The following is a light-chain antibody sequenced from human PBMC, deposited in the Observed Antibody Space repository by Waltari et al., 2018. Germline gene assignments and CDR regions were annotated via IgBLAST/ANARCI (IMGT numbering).Light chain of an antibody. CDR1: QSVSSN. CDR2: GAS. V-gene: IGKV3-15*01. J-gene: IGKJ3*01. CDR3: QQSYSTPFT. Sequence: EIVMTQSPATLSVSPGEGATLSCRASQSVSSNLAWYQHKPGQAPRLLIYGASTRATGIPARFSGSGSGTEFTLTISSLQADDFATYYCQQSYSTPFTFGPGTKVDIK.